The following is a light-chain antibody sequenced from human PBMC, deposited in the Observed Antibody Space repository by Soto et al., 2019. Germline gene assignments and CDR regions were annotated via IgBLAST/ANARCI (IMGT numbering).Light chain of an antibody. CDR2: DAS. V-gene: IGKV3-11*01. Sequence: IVLTQYPGTLSFSPGERATLSCRASQSVSSYLAWYQQKPGQAPRLLIYDASNRATGIPARFSGSGSGTDFTLTISSLEPEDFAVYYCQQRSNWPPITFGQGTRLEIK. CDR3: QQRSNWPPIT. CDR1: QSVSSY. J-gene: IGKJ5*01.